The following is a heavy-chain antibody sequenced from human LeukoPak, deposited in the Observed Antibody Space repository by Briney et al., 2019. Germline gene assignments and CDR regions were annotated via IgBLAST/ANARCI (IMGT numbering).Heavy chain of an antibody. CDR1: GGPIIRSTYY. V-gene: IGHV4-39*02. D-gene: IGHD3-22*01. CDR2: IYFSGST. Sequence: SETLSLTCTVSGGPIIRSTYYWSWIRQPPGKGPEWIGSIYFSGSTYYNPSLESRVTISVDTSKNDFSLKLSSVTAADTAVYYCARRQNTDSSDVKGAFDIWGQGTMVTVSS. CDR3: ARRQNTDSSDVKGAFDI. J-gene: IGHJ3*02.